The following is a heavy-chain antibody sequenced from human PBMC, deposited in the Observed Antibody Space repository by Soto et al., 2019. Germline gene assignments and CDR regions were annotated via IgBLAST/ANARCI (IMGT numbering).Heavy chain of an antibody. D-gene: IGHD6-19*01. V-gene: IGHV1-3*01. CDR1: GYTFTTYA. CDR3: ARESGSSRWYYIDY. CDR2: IHAGNGNT. Sequence: GASVKVSCKASGYTFTTYAMHWVRQAPGQRPEWMGWIHAGNGNTKYSQNFQGRVTITRDTSASTGYMELSSLRSEDTAVYYCARESGSSRWYYIDYWGRGTLVTVSS. J-gene: IGHJ4*02.